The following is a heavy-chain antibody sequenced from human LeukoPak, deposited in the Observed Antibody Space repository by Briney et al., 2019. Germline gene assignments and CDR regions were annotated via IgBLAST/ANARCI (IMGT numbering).Heavy chain of an antibody. Sequence: PGGSLRLSCAASGFIFSNFGMHWVRQAPGKGLEWVAVISYDGSNKYYADSVKGRFTISRDNSKNTLSLQMNSLRAEDTAVYYCAGRYYDILTGGREGFDYWGQGTLVTVSS. J-gene: IGHJ4*02. CDR3: AGRYYDILTGGREGFDY. CDR2: ISYDGSNK. V-gene: IGHV3-30*19. CDR1: GFIFSNFG. D-gene: IGHD3-9*01.